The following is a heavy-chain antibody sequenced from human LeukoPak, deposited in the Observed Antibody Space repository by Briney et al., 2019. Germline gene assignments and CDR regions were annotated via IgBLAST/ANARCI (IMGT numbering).Heavy chain of an antibody. D-gene: IGHD6-13*01. Sequence: SETLSLTCTVSGGSISSYYWSWIRQPAGKGLEWIGRIYTSGSTNYNPSLKSRVTMSVDTSKNQFSLKLSSVTAADTAVYYCARDTTLAAAPGDWFDPWGQGTLVTVSS. CDR2: IYTSGST. J-gene: IGHJ5*02. CDR1: GGSISSYY. CDR3: ARDTTLAAAPGDWFDP. V-gene: IGHV4-4*07.